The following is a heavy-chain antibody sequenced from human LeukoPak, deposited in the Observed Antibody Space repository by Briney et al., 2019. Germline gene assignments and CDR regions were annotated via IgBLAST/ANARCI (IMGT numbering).Heavy chain of an antibody. CDR2: INPNSGCT. Sequence: ASVEVSCKASGYTFTGYYMHWVRQAPGQGLEWMGRINPNSGCTNYAQKFQGRVTMTRDTSISTAYMELSRLRSDDTAVYYCASLSGITGTTPFDYWGQGTLVTVSS. V-gene: IGHV1-2*06. D-gene: IGHD1-7*01. CDR1: GYTFTGYY. J-gene: IGHJ4*02. CDR3: ASLSGITGTTPFDY.